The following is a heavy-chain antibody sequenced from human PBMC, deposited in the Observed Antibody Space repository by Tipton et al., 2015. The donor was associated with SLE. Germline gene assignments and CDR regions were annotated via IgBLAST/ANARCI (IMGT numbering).Heavy chain of an antibody. Sequence: TLSLTCTVSGGSLSSYYWSWIRQPPGKGLEWIGYMYYSGSTTHNPSLKRRVTISVDTSKNQFSLKLSSVTAADTAVYYCARGDPQGLEPFDYWGQGTLVTVSS. J-gene: IGHJ4*02. CDR2: MYYSGST. CDR3: ARGDPQGLEPFDY. CDR1: GGSLSSYY. D-gene: IGHD1-1*01. V-gene: IGHV4-59*01.